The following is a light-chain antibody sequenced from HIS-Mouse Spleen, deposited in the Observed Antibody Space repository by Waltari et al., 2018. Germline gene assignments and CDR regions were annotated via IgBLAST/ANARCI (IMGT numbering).Light chain of an antibody. J-gene: IGLJ2*01. CDR2: DVS. CDR3: CSYAGSYTFV. Sequence: QSALTQPRSVSGSPGQSVTISCTGTSSYVGGYNYVSWYQQHPGKAPKLMIYDVSKRPPGVPDRFSGSKSGNTASLTISGLQAEDEADYYCCSYAGSYTFVFGGGTKLTVL. CDR1: SSYVGGYNY. V-gene: IGLV2-11*01.